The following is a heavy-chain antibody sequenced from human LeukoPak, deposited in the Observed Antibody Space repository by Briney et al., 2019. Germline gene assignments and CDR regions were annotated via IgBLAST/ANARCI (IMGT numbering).Heavy chain of an antibody. J-gene: IGHJ3*01. CDR1: GFHFSSYA. V-gene: IGHV3-23*01. CDR3: VRSNIVVVAAAGAV. CDR2: VSGSGGSTYST. Sequence: GGSLRLSCAASGFHFSSYAMNWVRQAPGKGLQWVSSVSGSGGSTYSTYYADSLKGRITVSRDDSKNTFYLQMISLRDEDTAVYYCVRSNIVVVAAAGAVWRQGTLVTVSS. D-gene: IGHD2-15*01.